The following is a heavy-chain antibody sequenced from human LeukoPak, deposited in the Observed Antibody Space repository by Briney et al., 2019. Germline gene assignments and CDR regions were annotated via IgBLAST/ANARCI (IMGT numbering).Heavy chain of an antibody. CDR3: ARVGIIVAAGTCDY. Sequence: PGGSLRLSCAASGFTFSDYYMSWIRHAPGKGLEWVSYISSSGSPISYADSVEGRFTISRDNAKNSLYLQLNSLRAEDTAVYYCARVGIIVAAGTCDYWGQGTLVTVSS. D-gene: IGHD6-13*01. CDR1: GFTFSDYY. CDR2: ISSSGSPI. V-gene: IGHV3-11*01. J-gene: IGHJ4*02.